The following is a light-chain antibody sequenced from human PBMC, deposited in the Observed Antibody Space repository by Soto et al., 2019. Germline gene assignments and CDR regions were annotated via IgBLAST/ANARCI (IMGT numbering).Light chain of an antibody. CDR3: QQYGGSPRIT. V-gene: IGKV3-20*01. CDR1: ERLSSVY. Sequence: IVLTQAPATQSLSPGERATLSCRASERLSSVYLAWYQQRPGQPPRLLIYGASNRATGIPDRFSGSGSGTDFTLIINRLEPEDVAIYYCQQYGGSPRITFGQGRRLEIK. J-gene: IGKJ5*01. CDR2: GAS.